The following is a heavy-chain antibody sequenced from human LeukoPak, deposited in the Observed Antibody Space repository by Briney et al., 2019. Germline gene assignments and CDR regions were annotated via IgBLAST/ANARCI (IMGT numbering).Heavy chain of an antibody. V-gene: IGHV3-21*01. CDR1: GFTFSSYS. CDR3: ARVCDGSCRKVFDY. CDR2: ISSSSSYI. Sequence: GGSLRLSCAASGFTFSSYSMNWVRQAPGKGLEWVSSISSSSSYIYYADSVKGRFTISRDNAKNSLYLQMNSLRAEDTAVYYCARVCDGSCRKVFDYWGQGTLVTVSS. J-gene: IGHJ4*02. D-gene: IGHD2-15*01.